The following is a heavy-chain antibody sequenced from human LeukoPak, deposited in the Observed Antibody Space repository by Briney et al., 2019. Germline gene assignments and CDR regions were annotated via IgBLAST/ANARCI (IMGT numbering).Heavy chain of an antibody. Sequence: QPGGSLRLSCAASGFTFRSYWMHWVRQVSGKGLVWVSRVNGDGSSTTYADSVKGRFSTSRDNAKNTLYLQMNSLRAEDTAVYYCARDRGFGMDVWGQGTTVTVSS. J-gene: IGHJ6*02. V-gene: IGHV3-74*01. CDR1: GFTFRSYW. CDR3: ARDRGFGMDV. CDR2: VNGDGSST. D-gene: IGHD3-10*01.